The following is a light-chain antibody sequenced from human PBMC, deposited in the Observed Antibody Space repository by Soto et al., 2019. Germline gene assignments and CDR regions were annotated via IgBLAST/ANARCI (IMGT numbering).Light chain of an antibody. V-gene: IGLV1-44*01. Sequence: QAVVTQPPSASGTPGQRVTISCSGSSSNIGSYTVNWYQQLPGAAPKLLIYINDQRPSGVPDRFSGSKSGTSASLAISGLQSEDEADYYCAAWDDSLTGVVFGGGTKLTVL. J-gene: IGLJ2*01. CDR2: IND. CDR3: AAWDDSLTGVV. CDR1: SSNIGSYT.